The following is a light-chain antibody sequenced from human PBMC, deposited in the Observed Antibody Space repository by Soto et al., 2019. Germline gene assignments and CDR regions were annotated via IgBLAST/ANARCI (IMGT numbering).Light chain of an antibody. Sequence: DIQLTQSPSFLSASVGDRVTITCRASQGITSYLAWYQQKPGKAPKLLIYSASTLQSGVPSRFSGSGSGTEFTLTISSLQPEDFATYCFQQLQPYPRIFGQGTKLEIK. CDR3: QQLQPYPRI. CDR2: SAS. J-gene: IGKJ1*01. V-gene: IGKV1-9*01. CDR1: QGITSY.